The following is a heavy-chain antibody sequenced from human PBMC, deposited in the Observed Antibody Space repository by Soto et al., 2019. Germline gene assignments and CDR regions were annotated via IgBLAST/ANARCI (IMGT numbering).Heavy chain of an antibody. Sequence: QVQLVQSGAEVKKPGASVKVSCKASGYTFTGHYMHWVRQAPGQGLEWIGWINPNSGGANYPQKFQGRVTMNGDTSISTAYMELSSLRSDDTAVYYCTRGGVGATATSGSPTHDYWGQGTLVTVSS. D-gene: IGHD1-26*01. J-gene: IGHJ4*02. CDR3: TRGGVGATATSGSPTHDY. CDR2: INPNSGGA. CDR1: GYTFTGHY. V-gene: IGHV1-2*02.